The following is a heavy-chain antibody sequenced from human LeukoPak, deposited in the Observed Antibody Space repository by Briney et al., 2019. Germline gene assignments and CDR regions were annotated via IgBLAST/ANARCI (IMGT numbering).Heavy chain of an antibody. CDR1: GFTFSSYS. CDR2: VSTSSGTL. D-gene: IGHD2-2*01. J-gene: IGHJ3*02. Sequence: PGGSLSLSCAASGFTFSSYSMNWVRHAQGQGLEWISYVSTSSGTLSYAVSVKVRFTIYRANAKNSLYLQMNSLRAKAMAAYYWARDSMYAFDIWGQGTMVTVS. CDR3: ARDSMYAFDI. V-gene: IGHV3-48*01.